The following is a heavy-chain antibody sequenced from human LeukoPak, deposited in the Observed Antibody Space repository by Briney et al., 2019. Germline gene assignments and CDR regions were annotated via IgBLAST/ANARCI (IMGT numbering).Heavy chain of an antibody. V-gene: IGHV1-2*02. CDR3: ARTPLGRWELLGDY. CDR1: GYTFTDYY. CDR2: IDPESGGT. D-gene: IGHD1-26*01. Sequence: VASVKVSCKASGYTFTDYYIHWVRQAPGQGLEWMGWIDPESGGTNYAQKFQGRVTMTRATSISTAYMEMSSLRSDDTAVYFCARTPLGRWELLGDYWGQGTLVTVSS. J-gene: IGHJ4*02.